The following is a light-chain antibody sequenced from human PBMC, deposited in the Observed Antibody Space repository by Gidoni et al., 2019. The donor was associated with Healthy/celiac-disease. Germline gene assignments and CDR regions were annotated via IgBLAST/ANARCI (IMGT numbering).Light chain of an antibody. Sequence: DIQMTHSPSSLSASVGDRVTITCQASQDISNYLNWYQQKPGKAPKRLIYDAANLETGVPSRFSGSGSGTDLTFTISSLQPEDIATYYCQQYDNRPLTFGQGTRLEIK. V-gene: IGKV1-33*01. CDR2: DAA. CDR3: QQYDNRPLT. CDR1: QDISNY. J-gene: IGKJ5*01.